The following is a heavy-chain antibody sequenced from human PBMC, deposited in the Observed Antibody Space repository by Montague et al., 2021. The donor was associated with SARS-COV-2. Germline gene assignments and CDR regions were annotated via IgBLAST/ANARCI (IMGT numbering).Heavy chain of an antibody. CDR2: IYYSGAT. Sequence: SETLSLTCSVGGSFAGSSYNWLRQTPGKGLEWIGEIYYSGATDYNPSLKGRVTISADTPKNEFSLELRSVSAADTAIYYCARGTKPYYDLWLWGQGTLVTVSS. CDR1: GGSFAGSS. CDR3: ARGTKPYYDLWL. J-gene: IGHJ4*02. D-gene: IGHD3-3*01. V-gene: IGHV4-34*01.